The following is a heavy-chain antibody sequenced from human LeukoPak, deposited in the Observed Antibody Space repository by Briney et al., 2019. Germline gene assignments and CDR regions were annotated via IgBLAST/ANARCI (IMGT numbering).Heavy chain of an antibody. D-gene: IGHD6-13*01. J-gene: IGHJ3*02. CDR3: ARPDEQQLVRDAFDI. CDR2: ISSGSSAI. Sequence: GGSLRLSCAASGFTFSNYNMNWVRQAPGKGLEWVSYISSGSSAIYYADSVRGRFTISRDNAKNSLYLQMNSLTDEDTAVYYCARPDEQQLVRDAFDIWGQGTMVTVSS. CDR1: GFTFSNYN. V-gene: IGHV3-48*02.